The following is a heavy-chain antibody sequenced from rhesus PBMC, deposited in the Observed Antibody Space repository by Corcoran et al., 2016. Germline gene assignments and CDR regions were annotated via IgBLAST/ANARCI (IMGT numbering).Heavy chain of an antibody. V-gene: IGHV4S14*01. D-gene: IGHD3-34*01. CDR2: IYGSGGSN. CDR1: GGSISGYYY. J-gene: IGHJ4*01. Sequence: QVQLQESGPGLVKPSETLSLTCAVSGGSISGYYYWSWIRQPPGKGLEWIESIYGSGGSNYLNPSLKSRVTLSVDTSKNQFSLKLSSVTAADTAVYYCARLRSGDYYSFDDWGQGVLVTVSS. CDR3: ARLRSGDYYSFDD.